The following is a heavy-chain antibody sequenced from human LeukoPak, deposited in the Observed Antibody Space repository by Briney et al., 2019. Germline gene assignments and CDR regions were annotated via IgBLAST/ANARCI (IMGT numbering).Heavy chain of an antibody. V-gene: IGHV3-23*01. CDR2: ISGSGGST. CDR1: GFTFSSYA. CDR3: AKADGRRPDYYYGMDV. J-gene: IGHJ6*02. D-gene: IGHD1-1*01. Sequence: PGGSLRLSCAASGFTFSSYAMSWVRQAPGKGLEWVSAISGSGGSTYYADSVRGRFTISRDNSKNTLYLQVNSLRAEDTAVYYCAKADGRRPDYYYGMDVWGQGTTVTVSS.